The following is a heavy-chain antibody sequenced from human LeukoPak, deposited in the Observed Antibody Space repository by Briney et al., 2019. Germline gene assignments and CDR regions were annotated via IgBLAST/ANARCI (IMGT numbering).Heavy chain of an antibody. Sequence: GGSLRLSCVASGFTFSSYWMSWVRQAPGKGLEWVANIKQDGSEKYYGDSVKGRFTISRDNAKNSLYLQMNSLRAEDTAVYYCARDPTTVTTRWGYYNYYGTDVWGQGTTVTVSS. CDR1: GFTFSSYW. CDR3: ARDPTTVTTRWGYYNYYGTDV. D-gene: IGHD4-17*01. V-gene: IGHV3-7*03. J-gene: IGHJ6*02. CDR2: IKQDGSEK.